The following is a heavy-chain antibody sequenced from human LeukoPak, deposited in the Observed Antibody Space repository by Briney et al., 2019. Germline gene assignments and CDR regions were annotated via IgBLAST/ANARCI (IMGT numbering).Heavy chain of an antibody. D-gene: IGHD6-13*01. CDR1: GYTFTSYG. V-gene: IGHV1-18*01. J-gene: IGHJ4*02. CDR2: ISAYNGNR. Sequence: ASVKVSCKTSGYTFTSYGIIWVRQAPGQGLEWMGRISAYNGNRNYAQKLQGRVTMTTDTSTSTAYVELRSLRSDDTAVYYCARGGPGWDSSSWYNYWGQGTLVTVSS. CDR3: ARGGPGWDSSSWYNY.